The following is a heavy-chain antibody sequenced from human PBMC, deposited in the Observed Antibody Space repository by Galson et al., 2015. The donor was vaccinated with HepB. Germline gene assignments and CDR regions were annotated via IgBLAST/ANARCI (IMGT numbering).Heavy chain of an antibody. Sequence: SETLSLTCAVYVGSFSGYYWSWIRQPPGKGLEWIGEINHSGSTNYNPSLKSRVTISVDTSKNQFSLKLSSVTAADTAVYYCARGGGSRGLNDYWGQGTLVTVSS. D-gene: IGHD2-8*01. CDR1: VGSFSGYY. CDR3: ARGGGSRGLNDY. CDR2: INHSGST. J-gene: IGHJ4*02. V-gene: IGHV4-34*01.